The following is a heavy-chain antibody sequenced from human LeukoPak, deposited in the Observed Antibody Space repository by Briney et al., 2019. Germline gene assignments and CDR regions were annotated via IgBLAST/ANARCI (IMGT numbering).Heavy chain of an antibody. CDR1: GFTFSSYG. CDR2: ISYDGSNK. V-gene: IGHV3-30*18. D-gene: IGHD3-16*01. Sequence: GGSLRLSCAASGFTFSSYGMHWVRQAPGKGLEWVAVISYDGSNKYYADSVKGRFTISRDNSKNTLYLQMNSLRAEDTAVYYCAKVRGNSPDYWGQGTLVTVSS. CDR3: AKVRGNSPDY. J-gene: IGHJ4*02.